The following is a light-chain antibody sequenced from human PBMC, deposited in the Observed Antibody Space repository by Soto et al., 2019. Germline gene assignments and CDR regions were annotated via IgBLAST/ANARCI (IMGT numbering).Light chain of an antibody. J-gene: IGKJ1*01. CDR2: WAS. Sequence: IVMTQSPDSLAVSLGERATINCKSSQSVLYSSNNKNYLAWYQQKPGQPPKLLIYWASTRESGVPDRFSGSGSGTDFTLTISSLQAEDVAVYYCQQYYSTPQTLRQGPKGDIK. CDR3: QQYYSTPQT. CDR1: QSVLYSSNNKNY. V-gene: IGKV4-1*01.